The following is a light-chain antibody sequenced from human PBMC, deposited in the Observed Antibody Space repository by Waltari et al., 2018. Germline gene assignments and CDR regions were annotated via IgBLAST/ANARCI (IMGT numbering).Light chain of an antibody. V-gene: IGLV2-23*01. CDR1: SSDVGSFNL. Sequence: QSALTQPASVSGSPGQSITISCTGTSSDVGSFNLVSWYQQHPGKDPKLMIYAGDKRPSGVSKRVSGSKAGNTASLGISGLQAEDEADYYCCSYAVSSGVVFGGGTKLTVL. J-gene: IGLJ2*01. CDR2: AGD. CDR3: CSYAVSSGVV.